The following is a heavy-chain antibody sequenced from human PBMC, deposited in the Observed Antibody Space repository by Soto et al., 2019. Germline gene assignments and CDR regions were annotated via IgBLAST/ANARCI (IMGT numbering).Heavy chain of an antibody. V-gene: IGHV4-39*01. CDR2: IYYSGST. CDR1: GGSVNSSSSY. CDR3: ARHRYSFGY. Sequence: SETLSLTCTVSGGSVNSSSSYWGWIRQPPGKGLEWIGSIYYSGSTYYNPSLKSRVTISVDTSKNQFSLKLNSVTAADTAVYYCARHRYSFGYWGQGTLVTVSS. J-gene: IGHJ4*02.